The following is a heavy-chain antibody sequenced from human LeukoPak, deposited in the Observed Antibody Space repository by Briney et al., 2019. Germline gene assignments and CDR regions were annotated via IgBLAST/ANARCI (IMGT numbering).Heavy chain of an antibody. J-gene: IGHJ4*02. CDR1: GYTFTSYD. Sequence: SVKVSCKASGYTFTSYDINWVRQATGQGLEWMGWMNPNSGNTGYAQKFQGRVTMTRNTSISTAYMELSSLRSEDTAVYYCTRGVEMATIQDYWGQGTLVTVSS. V-gene: IGHV1-8*01. D-gene: IGHD5-24*01. CDR2: MNPNSGNT. CDR3: TRGVEMATIQDY.